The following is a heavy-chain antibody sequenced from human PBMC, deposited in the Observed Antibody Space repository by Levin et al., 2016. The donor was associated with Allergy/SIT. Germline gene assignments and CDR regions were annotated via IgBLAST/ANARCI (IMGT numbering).Heavy chain of an antibody. CDR3: AKESYSNPSWYFDY. CDR1: GFTFSSYA. J-gene: IGHJ4*02. D-gene: IGHD4-11*01. V-gene: IGHV3-23*01. Sequence: GESLKISCAASGFTFSSYAMSWVRQAPGKGLEWVSAISGSGGSTYYADSVKGRFTISRDNSKNTLYLQMNSLRAEDTAVYYCAKESYSNPSWYFDYWGQGTLVTVSS. CDR2: ISGSGGST.